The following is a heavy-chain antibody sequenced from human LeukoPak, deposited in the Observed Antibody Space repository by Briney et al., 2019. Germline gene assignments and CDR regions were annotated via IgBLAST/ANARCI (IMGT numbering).Heavy chain of an antibody. CDR2: IKQDGSKK. Sequence: PGGSLRLSCVASGFPFSSYWMTWVRQAPGKGLEWVANIKQDGSKKSYVDSVKGRFTISRDNSKDTLYLQMNSLRAEDTAVYYCAKETNCGYWGQGTLVTVSS. J-gene: IGHJ4*02. CDR1: GFPFSSYW. CDR3: AKETNCGY. V-gene: IGHV3-7*03. D-gene: IGHD1-1*01.